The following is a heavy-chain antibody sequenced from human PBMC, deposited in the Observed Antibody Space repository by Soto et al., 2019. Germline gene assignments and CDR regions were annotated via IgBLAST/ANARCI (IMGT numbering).Heavy chain of an antibody. V-gene: IGHV3-74*01. CDR1: GFTFSSYW. D-gene: IGHD3-9*01. CDR3: SRDDSDWFFN. Sequence: PGGSLRLSCAASGFTFSSYWMHWVRQAPGKGLVWVSRINSDGSSTSYADSVKGRFTISRDNAKNTLYLQMSSLESEDTAVYYCSRDDSDWFFNWGRGTLVTVSS. J-gene: IGHJ4*02. CDR2: INSDGSST.